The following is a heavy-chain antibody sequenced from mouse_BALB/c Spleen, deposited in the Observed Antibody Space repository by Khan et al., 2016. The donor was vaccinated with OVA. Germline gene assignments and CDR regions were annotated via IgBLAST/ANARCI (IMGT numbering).Heavy chain of an antibody. CDR3: ARDGAYYRNDGWFAY. Sequence: QIQLVQSGAELARPGASVKMSCKASGYTFTSYTIHWIKQRPGQGLEWIGYINPSSGYTNYNQKFKDKATLTADKSSTTACMQLSSLTSDDSAVYYCARDGAYYRNDGWFAYWGQGTLVTVSA. CDR1: GYTFTSYT. CDR2: INPSSGYT. V-gene: IGHV1-4*01. J-gene: IGHJ3*01. D-gene: IGHD2-14*01.